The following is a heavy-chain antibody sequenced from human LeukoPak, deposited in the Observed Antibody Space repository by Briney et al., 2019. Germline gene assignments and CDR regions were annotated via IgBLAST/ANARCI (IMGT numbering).Heavy chain of an antibody. CDR2: ISGSGGST. CDR3: AKGLGATKIGYYFDY. V-gene: IGHV3-23*01. J-gene: IGHJ4*02. D-gene: IGHD1-26*01. CDR1: GFTFSSYA. Sequence: GGSLRLSCAASGFTFSSYAMGWVRQAPGKGLEWVSAISGSGGSTYYADSVKGRFTISRDNSKNTLYLQMNSLRAEDTAVYYCAKGLGATKIGYYFDYWGQGTLVTVSS.